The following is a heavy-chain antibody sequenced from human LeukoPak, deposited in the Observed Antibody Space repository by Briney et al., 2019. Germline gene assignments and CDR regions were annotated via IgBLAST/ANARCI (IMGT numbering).Heavy chain of an antibody. V-gene: IGHV1-69*02. J-gene: IGHJ4*02. D-gene: IGHD3-10*01. CDR1: GGTFSSYT. Sequence: GASVKVSCKASGGTFSSYTISWVRQAPAHGLEWMGRIIPILGIANYAQKFQGRVTITRDRSMSTAYMELSSLRSEDTAMYYCATSTYGSGSYQFDYWGQGTLVTVSP. CDR3: ATSTYGSGSYQFDY. CDR2: IIPILGIA.